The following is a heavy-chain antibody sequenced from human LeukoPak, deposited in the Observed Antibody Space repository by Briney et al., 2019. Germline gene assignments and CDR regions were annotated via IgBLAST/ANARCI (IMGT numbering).Heavy chain of an antibody. CDR1: GFTISGHAM. J-gene: IGHJ4*02. D-gene: IGHD6-6*01. V-gene: IGHV4-4*02. CDR3: ARVDSSSFKGYFDY. Sequence: PGGSLRLSCVASGFTISGHAMSWVRQPPGKGLEWIGEIYHSGSTNYNPSLKSRVTISVDKSKNQFSLKLSSVTAADTAVYYCARVDSSSFKGYFDYWGQGTLVTVSS. CDR2: IYHSGST.